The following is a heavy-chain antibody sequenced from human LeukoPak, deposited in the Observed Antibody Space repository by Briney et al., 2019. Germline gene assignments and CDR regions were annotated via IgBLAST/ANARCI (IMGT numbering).Heavy chain of an antibody. Sequence: PSETQSLTCAVYGGSFSGYYWSWIRQPPGKGLEWIGEINHSGSTNYNPSLKSRVTISVDTSKNQFSLKLSSVTAADTAVYYCASIPNGPEIVGATYGDYWGQGTLVTVSS. CDR3: ASIPNGPEIVGATYGDY. V-gene: IGHV4-34*01. CDR2: INHSGST. D-gene: IGHD1-26*01. CDR1: GGSFSGYY. J-gene: IGHJ4*02.